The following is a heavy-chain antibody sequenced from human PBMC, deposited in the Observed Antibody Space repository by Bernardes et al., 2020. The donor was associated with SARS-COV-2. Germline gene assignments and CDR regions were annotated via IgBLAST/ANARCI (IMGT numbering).Heavy chain of an antibody. V-gene: IGHV3-7*01. J-gene: IGHJ6*02. CDR2: IKEDGTEI. CDR3: VRRSPSTRPAGMPTFYYSLDV. D-gene: IGHD6-6*01. Sequence: LCASSGFSFGSHCVNWVHRAPGKGLEWVANIKEDGTEINYVDSVKGRFTVSRDNSMNSLYLQMNNLRAEDTAVYYCVRRSPSTRPAGMPTFYYSLDVWGLGTTVTV. CDR1: GFSFGSHC.